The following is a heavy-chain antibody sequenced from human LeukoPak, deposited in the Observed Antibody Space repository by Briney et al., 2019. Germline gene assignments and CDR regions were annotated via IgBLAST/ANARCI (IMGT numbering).Heavy chain of an antibody. D-gene: IGHD2-2*01. CDR2: IYYSGST. J-gene: IGHJ4*02. CDR3: ARHAHCSSTSCLLDY. CDR1: GFTFSDYH. Sequence: PGGSLRLSCAASGFTFSDYHMSWIRQAPGKGLEWIGSIYYSGSTYYNPSLKSRVTISVDTSKNQFSLKLSSVTAADTAVYYCARHAHCSSTSCLLDYWGQGTLVTVSS. V-gene: IGHV4-39*01.